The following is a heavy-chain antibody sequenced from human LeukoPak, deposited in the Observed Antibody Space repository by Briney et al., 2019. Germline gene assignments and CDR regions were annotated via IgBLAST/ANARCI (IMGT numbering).Heavy chain of an antibody. CDR3: ARELGRNAFDV. V-gene: IGHV1-2*02. J-gene: IGHJ4*02. CDR2: INPNSGAT. D-gene: IGHD3-16*01. Sequence: ASVKVSCKASGYTFTGYCVHWVRQAPGQGLEWMGWINPNSGATNYAQKFQGRVTMTRATSISTAYMELSRLRSDDTAVYYCARELGRNAFDVWGQGTLVTVSS. CDR1: GYTFTGYC.